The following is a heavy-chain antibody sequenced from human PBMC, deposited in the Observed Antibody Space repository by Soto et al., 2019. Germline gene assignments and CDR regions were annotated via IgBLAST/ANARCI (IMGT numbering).Heavy chain of an antibody. D-gene: IGHD6-25*01. CDR1: GYSFNTYG. V-gene: IGHV1-18*01. Sequence: QIQLVQSGAEVKKPGASVKVSCKASGYSFNTYGITWVRQAPGQGLEWMAWISPFSGNTQYAQKFQGRVTMTTDTSTSTAYMELRSLRSDDTALYYCARDWSYPGGGIDYWGQGTLVTVSS. CDR3: ARDWSYPGGGIDY. CDR2: ISPFSGNT. J-gene: IGHJ4*02.